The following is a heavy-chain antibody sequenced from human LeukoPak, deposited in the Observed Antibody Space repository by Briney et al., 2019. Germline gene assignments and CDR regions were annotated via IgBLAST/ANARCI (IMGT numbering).Heavy chain of an antibody. CDR2: IHSSGST. V-gene: IGHV4-61*09. J-gene: IGHJ4*02. CDR1: GGSISSGSYC. CDR3: AKDHYDSSGYPFDY. D-gene: IGHD3-22*01. Sequence: SETLSLTCTVSGGSISSGSYCWSWIRQPAGKGLEWIGHIHSSGSTNYNPSLKSRVTISVDTSKNQFSLKLRSVTAADTAVYYCAKDHYDSSGYPFDYWGQGTLVTVSS.